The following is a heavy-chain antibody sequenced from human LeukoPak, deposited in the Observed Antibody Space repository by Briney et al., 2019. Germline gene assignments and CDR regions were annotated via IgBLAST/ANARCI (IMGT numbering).Heavy chain of an antibody. CDR1: AFTFSSYG. J-gene: IGHJ6*02. Sequence: GGSLSLSCEASAFTFSSYGMHWVRQAPGKGLEWVSLISYDGKNEYYGESVKGRFTISRDNSRNTLYLQMNSLRDDDTALYYCARDLGLPVATTYYYYGMDLWGQGTTVTVFS. CDR3: ARDLGLPVATTYYYYGMDL. CDR2: ISYDGKNE. D-gene: IGHD5-12*01. V-gene: IGHV3-30*03.